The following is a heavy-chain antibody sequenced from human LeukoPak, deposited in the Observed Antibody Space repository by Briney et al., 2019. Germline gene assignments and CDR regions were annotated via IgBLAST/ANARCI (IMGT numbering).Heavy chain of an antibody. Sequence: ASVKVSCKVSGYTLTELSMHWVRQAPGKGLEWMGGFDPEDGETIYAQKFQGRVTMTEGTSTDTAYMELSSLRSEDTAVYYCATAPPDILTGYYRFMWTAVFDYWGQGTLVTVSS. J-gene: IGHJ4*02. CDR2: FDPEDGET. V-gene: IGHV1-24*01. CDR1: GYTLTELS. D-gene: IGHD3-9*01. CDR3: ATAPPDILTGYYRFMWTAVFDY.